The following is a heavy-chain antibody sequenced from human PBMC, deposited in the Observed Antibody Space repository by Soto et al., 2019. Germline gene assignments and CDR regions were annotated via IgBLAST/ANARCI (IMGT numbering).Heavy chain of an antibody. V-gene: IGHV4-59*01. D-gene: IGHD6-19*01. J-gene: IGHJ4*02. CDR2: IYHTGST. Sequence: PLETLSLTCSVSAGSLSNYYWTWIRQSPGMGLEWIGEIYHTGSTKYNPSLKSRVAISVDMSKNQFSLTLSSVTPADTAVYYCARGGRGSGLYFLYYFDLWGQGTRV. CDR3: ARGGRGSGLYFLYYFDL. CDR1: AGSLSNYY.